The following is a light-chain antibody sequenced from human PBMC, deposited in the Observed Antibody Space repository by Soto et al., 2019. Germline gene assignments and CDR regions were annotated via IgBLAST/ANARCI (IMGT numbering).Light chain of an antibody. Sequence: PGEGATLSCRASQSVRSGSLAWYQQKPGQAPRLLIYGASSRATDIPDRFSGSGYGTDFILTISRLEPEDFAVYYCQQYFDSPHTFGQGTKLEIK. J-gene: IGKJ2*01. CDR3: QQYFDSPHT. V-gene: IGKV3-20*01. CDR2: GAS. CDR1: QSVRSGS.